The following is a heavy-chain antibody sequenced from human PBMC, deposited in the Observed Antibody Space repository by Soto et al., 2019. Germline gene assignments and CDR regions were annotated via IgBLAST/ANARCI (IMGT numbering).Heavy chain of an antibody. CDR2: ISGRDGNI. CDR1: GFTFSDSF. V-gene: IGHV3-11*01. Sequence: QVQLVESGGGLVKPGGSLRLSCAASGFTFSDSFMSWSRQTPGKGLEWLSYISGRDGNIYYADSVRGRFTISRDNAKNSACQHMNSLRAEDTAVYYCAGDQGSNYMAVWGKGTTVTVS. CDR3: AGDQGSNYMAV. J-gene: IGHJ6*03.